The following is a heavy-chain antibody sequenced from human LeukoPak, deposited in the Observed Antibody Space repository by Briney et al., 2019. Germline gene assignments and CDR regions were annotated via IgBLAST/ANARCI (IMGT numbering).Heavy chain of an antibody. CDR1: GFTFSSYS. J-gene: IGHJ4*02. V-gene: IGHV3-21*01. D-gene: IGHD2-2*01. CDR2: ISSSSSYI. CDR3: ASVTSPRYCSSTSCYPAPVD. Sequence: GGSLRLSCAASGFTFSSYSMNWVRQAPGKGLEWVSSISSSSSYIYYADSVKGRFTISRDNAKNSLYLQMNSLRAEDTAVYYCASVTSPRYCSSTSCYPAPVDWGQGTLVTVSS.